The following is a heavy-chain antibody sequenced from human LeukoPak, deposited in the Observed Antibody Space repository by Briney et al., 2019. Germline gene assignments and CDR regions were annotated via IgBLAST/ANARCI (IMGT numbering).Heavy chain of an antibody. D-gene: IGHD2-2*01. CDR2: IFYSGST. V-gene: IGHV4-34*12. Sequence: SETLSLTCAVYGGSFSGYYWSWIRQPPGKALEWIGNIFYSGSTYYNPSLKSRVTISLDTSRNQFSLKLNSVTAADTAVYYCARDRVVVPAADAFDIWGQGTMVTVSS. CDR1: GGSFSGYY. J-gene: IGHJ3*02. CDR3: ARDRVVVPAADAFDI.